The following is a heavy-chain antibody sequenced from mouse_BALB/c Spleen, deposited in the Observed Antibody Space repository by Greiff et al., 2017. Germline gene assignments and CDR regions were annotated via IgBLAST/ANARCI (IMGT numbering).Heavy chain of an antibody. CDR1: GYAFTNYW. J-gene: IGHJ4*01. V-gene: IGHV1-63*01. D-gene: IGHD2-2*01. CDR2: IYPGSGNT. CDR3: ARGGLWLRGINYYAMDY. Sequence: QVQLQQSGAELVRPGTSVKISCKASGYAFTNYWLGWVKQRPGHGLEWIGDIYPGSGNTYYNEKFKGKATLTADKSSSTAYMQLSSLTSEDSAVYFCARGGLWLRGINYYAMDYWGQGTSVTVSS.